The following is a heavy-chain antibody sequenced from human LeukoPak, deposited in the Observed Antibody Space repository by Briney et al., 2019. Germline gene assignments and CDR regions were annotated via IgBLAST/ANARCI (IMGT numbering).Heavy chain of an antibody. CDR3: AELGITMIGVV. V-gene: IGHV3-21*01. Sequence: GGSLRLSCAASGFTFSSYSMNWVRQAPGEGLEWVSSISSSSSYIYYADSVKGRFTISRDNAKNSLYLQMNSLRAEDTSVYYCAELGITMIGVVWGKGTTVTISS. D-gene: IGHD3-10*02. CDR1: GFTFSSYS. J-gene: IGHJ6*04. CDR2: ISSSSSYI.